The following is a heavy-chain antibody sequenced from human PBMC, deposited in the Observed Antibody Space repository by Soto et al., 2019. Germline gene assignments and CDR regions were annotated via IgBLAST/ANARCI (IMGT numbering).Heavy chain of an antibody. CDR2: ISYDGSNK. Sequence: GGSLSLSCAASGFPFRSYGMHWVRQAPGKGLEWVAVISYDGSNKYYADSVKGRFTISRDNSKNTLYLQMNSLRAEDTAVYYCAKDLISGYVDYWGQGTLVTVSS. CDR3: AKDLISGYVDY. D-gene: IGHD3-22*01. V-gene: IGHV3-30*18. CDR1: GFPFRSYG. J-gene: IGHJ4*02.